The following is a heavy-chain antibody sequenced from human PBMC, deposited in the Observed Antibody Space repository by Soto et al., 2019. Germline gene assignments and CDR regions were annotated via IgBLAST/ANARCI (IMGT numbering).Heavy chain of an antibody. CDR2: IYHSGST. J-gene: IGHJ5*02. Sequence: PSETLSLTCTFSCGSVMDGSYYWACLRQPPGKGLEWIGHIYHSGSTIYNPSLKSRVTISIDTSKSQFSLNLNSMTAADTAVYYCAGYNWNYYFDPWGQGTLVTVSS. V-gene: IGHV4-61*01. D-gene: IGHD1-7*01. CDR1: CGSVMDGSYY. CDR3: AGYNWNYYFDP.